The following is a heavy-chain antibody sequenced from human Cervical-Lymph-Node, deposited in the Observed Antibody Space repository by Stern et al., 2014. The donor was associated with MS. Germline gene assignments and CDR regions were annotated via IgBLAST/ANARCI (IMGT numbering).Heavy chain of an antibody. CDR2: VWYDETDN. V-gene: IGHV3-33*01. Sequence: VQLVESGGGVVQPGRSLRLSCVASGFSFSRYGMHWVRQAPDRGLEWVAVVWYDETDNYDADSVKGRFTITKDDSKNTMYLQMNNVRVEDTAVYFCARSRLTDYDSSGFDYWGQGTLVTVSS. J-gene: IGHJ4*02. CDR3: ARSRLTDYDSSGFDY. D-gene: IGHD3-22*01. CDR1: GFSFSRYG.